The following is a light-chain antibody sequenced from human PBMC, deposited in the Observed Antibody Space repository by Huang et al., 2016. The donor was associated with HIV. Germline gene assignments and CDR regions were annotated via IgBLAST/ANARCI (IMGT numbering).Light chain of an antibody. CDR1: QDISNY. CDR3: QQYDNFLT. Sequence: DIQMTQSPSSLSASVGDRVTITCQASQDISNYLNWYQQKPGKAPKLLIYDASNLETGVPSMFSGSGSGTDFTFTISSLQPEDIATYYCQQYDNFLTFGPGTKVDIK. CDR2: DAS. V-gene: IGKV1-33*01. J-gene: IGKJ3*01.